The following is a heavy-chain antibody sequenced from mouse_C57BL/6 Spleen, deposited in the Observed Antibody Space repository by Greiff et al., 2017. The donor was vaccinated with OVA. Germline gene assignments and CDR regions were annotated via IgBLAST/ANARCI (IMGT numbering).Heavy chain of an antibody. D-gene: IGHD2-5*01. Sequence: VPLVESGGGFVPPIGSLTLSCAASFFPFTTSSLPFVRHPPCPVFYWVARLSSKSSNYATYYADSVKDRLTISRDDSQSMLYLQMNNLKTEDTAMYYCVRGSRYSNLFDYWGQGTTLTVSS. CDR1: FFPFTTSS. J-gene: IGHJ2*01. CDR3: VRGSRYSNLFDY. V-gene: IGHV10-3*02. CDR2: LSSKSSNYAT.